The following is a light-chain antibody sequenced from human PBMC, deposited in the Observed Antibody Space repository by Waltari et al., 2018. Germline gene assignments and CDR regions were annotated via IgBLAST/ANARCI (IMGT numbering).Light chain of an antibody. CDR1: QDITIY. J-gene: IGKJ4*01. V-gene: IGKV1-33*01. CDR3: QVSFHFPLT. Sequence: DIQMTQSPSSLAASVGDRVTITCQASQDITIYLNWYQQKPGKAPKLLIYDTSKLESGVPSRFSGSGSGTHFPFTISSLQPEDIATYYCQVSFHFPLTFGGGTKLEIK. CDR2: DTS.